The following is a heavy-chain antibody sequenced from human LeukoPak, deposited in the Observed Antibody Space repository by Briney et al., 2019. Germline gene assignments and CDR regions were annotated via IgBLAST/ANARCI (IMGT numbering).Heavy chain of an antibody. CDR3: ARRNWLDP. D-gene: IGHD2/OR15-2a*01. CDR1: GVSFSGHW. V-gene: IGHV3-7*05. J-gene: IGHJ5*02. Sequence: PGGSLRLSCSGSGVSFSGHWMHWVRQAPGKGLDCVATIKYDGSEKYYVGSVKGRFTISRDDAKNSLYLQMNSLRAEDTAVYYCARRNWLDPWGQGTLVIVSS. CDR2: IKYDGSEK.